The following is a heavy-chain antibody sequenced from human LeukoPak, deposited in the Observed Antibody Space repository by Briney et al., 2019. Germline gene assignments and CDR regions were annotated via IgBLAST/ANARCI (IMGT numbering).Heavy chain of an antibody. Sequence: GGSLRLSCAASGFTFSSYGMHWVRQAPGKGLEWVAVISYDGSNKYYADSVKGRFTISRDNSKNTLYLQMNSLRAEDTAVYYCARDPPLYYYDSSPGAFDIWGQGTMVTVSS. J-gene: IGHJ3*02. D-gene: IGHD3-22*01. V-gene: IGHV3-30*03. CDR2: ISYDGSNK. CDR3: ARDPPLYYYDSSPGAFDI. CDR1: GFTFSSYG.